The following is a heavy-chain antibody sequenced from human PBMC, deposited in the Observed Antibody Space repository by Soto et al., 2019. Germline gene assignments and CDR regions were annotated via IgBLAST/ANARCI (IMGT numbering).Heavy chain of an antibody. CDR1: GGTFSGYA. J-gene: IGHJ6*02. V-gene: IGHV1-69*13. CDR2: IIPIFGTA. D-gene: IGHD2-15*01. CDR3: ARYCSGGSCYSYVGQDYYYGMDV. Sequence: SVKVSCKASGGTFSGYAISWVRQAPGQGLEWMGGIIPIFGTANYAQKFQGRVTITADESTSTAYMELSSLRSEDTAVYYCARYCSGGSCYSYVGQDYYYGMDVWGQGTTVTVSS.